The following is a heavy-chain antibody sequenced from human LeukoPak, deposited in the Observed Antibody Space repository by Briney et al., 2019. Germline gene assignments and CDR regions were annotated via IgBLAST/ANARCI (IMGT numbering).Heavy chain of an antibody. CDR1: GASISGSGYY. Sequence: PSETLSLTCTVSGASISGSGYYWGWIRQPPGKGLEWIGSIYSSGSTYYNASLQSRVTISIETSKNQISLRLNSVTAADTAMYYCARRVAGYFDYWGQGTLVTVSS. CDR3: ARRVAGYFDY. CDR2: IYSSGST. D-gene: IGHD6-19*01. V-gene: IGHV4-39*01. J-gene: IGHJ4*02.